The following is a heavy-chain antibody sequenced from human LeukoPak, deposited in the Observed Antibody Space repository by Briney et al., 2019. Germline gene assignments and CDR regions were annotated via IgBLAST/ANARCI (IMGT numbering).Heavy chain of an antibody. CDR2: ISYDGSNK. CDR3: ARAVTMVRGVITSSYFDY. V-gene: IGHV3-30-3*01. CDR1: GFTFRSYV. Sequence: GGSLRLSCAASGFTFRSYVIHWVRQAPGKGLEWVAVISYDGSNKYYADSVKGRFTISRDNSKNTLYLQMSTLSAEDTAVYCYARAVTMVRGVITSSYFDYWGQGTLVTVSS. D-gene: IGHD3-10*01. J-gene: IGHJ4*02.